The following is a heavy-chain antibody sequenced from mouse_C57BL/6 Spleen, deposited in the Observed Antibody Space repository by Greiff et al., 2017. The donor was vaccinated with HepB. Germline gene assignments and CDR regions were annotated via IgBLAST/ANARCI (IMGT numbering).Heavy chain of an antibody. Sequence: QVQLQQPGAELVMPGASVKLSCKASGYTFASYWMHWVKQRPGQGLEWIGEIDPSDSYTNYNQKFKGKSTLTVDKSSSTAYMQLSSLTSEDSAVYYCASSTTVAPFAYWGQGTLVTVSA. CDR1: GYTFASYW. CDR3: ASSTTVAPFAY. D-gene: IGHD1-1*01. J-gene: IGHJ3*01. CDR2: IDPSDSYT. V-gene: IGHV1-69*01.